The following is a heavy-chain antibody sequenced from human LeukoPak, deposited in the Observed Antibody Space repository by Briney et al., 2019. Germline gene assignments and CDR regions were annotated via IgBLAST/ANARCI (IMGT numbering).Heavy chain of an antibody. V-gene: IGHV1-69*04. CDR1: GGTFSSYA. Sequence: GASVKVSCKASGGTFSSYAISWVRQAPGQGLEWMGRIIPILGIANYAQKFQGRVTITADKSTSTAYMELSSLRSEDTAVYYCAREGYCSSTSCYYDAFDIWGQGTMVTVSS. CDR3: AREGYCSSTSCYYDAFDI. J-gene: IGHJ3*02. D-gene: IGHD2-2*01. CDR2: IIPILGIA.